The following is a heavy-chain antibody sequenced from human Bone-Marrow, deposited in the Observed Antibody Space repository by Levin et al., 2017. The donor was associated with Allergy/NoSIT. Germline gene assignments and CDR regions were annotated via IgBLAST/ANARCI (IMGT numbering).Heavy chain of an antibody. CDR3: ARTFLTRAFDI. D-gene: IGHD3-3*02. CDR1: GFTFSSYW. CDR2: IKQDGSEK. Sequence: GGSPRLSCAASGFTFSSYWMSWVRQAPGKGLEWVANIKQDGSEKYYVDSVKGRFTISRDNAKNSLYLQMNSLRAEDTAVYYCARTFLTRAFDIWGQGTMVTVSS. V-gene: IGHV3-7*01. J-gene: IGHJ3*02.